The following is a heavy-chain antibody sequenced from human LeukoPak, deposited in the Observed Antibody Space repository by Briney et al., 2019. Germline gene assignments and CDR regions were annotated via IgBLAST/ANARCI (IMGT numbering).Heavy chain of an antibody. CDR1: GFAFSNQA. Sequence: PGGSLRLSCAASGFAFSNQAMGWVRQASGKGLEWVSVISDSGDITYYADSVKGRFTISRDNSKNTLFLQMNSLRAEDTAVYYCAKDARRTSGWYFFDYWGQGTVVTVSS. CDR3: AKDARRTSGWYFFDY. D-gene: IGHD6-19*01. CDR2: ISDSGDIT. V-gene: IGHV3-23*01. J-gene: IGHJ4*02.